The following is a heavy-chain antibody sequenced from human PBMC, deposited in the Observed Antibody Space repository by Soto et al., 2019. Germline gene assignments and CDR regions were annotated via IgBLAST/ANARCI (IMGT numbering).Heavy chain of an antibody. V-gene: IGHV3-23*01. CDR2: ISSHGDTT. CDR1: GFLFSSYA. D-gene: IGHD3-3*01. CDR3: GRDHYDLWSGFPPTMWFNA. J-gene: IGHJ5*02. Sequence: SGGSLRLSCEASGFLFSSYAMNWVRQAPGKGLEWVSSISSHGDTTYYAESVRGRFTISRDNSKNTLFLQMNSLRAGDTAVYFCGRDHYDLWSGFPPTMWFNAWGQGTLVTVSS.